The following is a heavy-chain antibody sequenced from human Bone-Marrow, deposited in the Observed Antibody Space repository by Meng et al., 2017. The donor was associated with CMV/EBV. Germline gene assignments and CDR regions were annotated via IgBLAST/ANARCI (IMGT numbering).Heavy chain of an antibody. Sequence: GGSLRLSCAASGFTFSSYGMHWVRQAPGKGLEWVAFIRYDGSNKYYADSVKGRFTISRDNSKNTLYLQMNSLRAEDTAVYYCARERGGGIAAAGNRDDYYYYGMDVWGQGTTVTVSS. CDR2: IRYDGSNK. CDR1: GFTFSSYG. V-gene: IGHV3-30*02. D-gene: IGHD6-13*01. J-gene: IGHJ6*02. CDR3: ARERGGGIAAAGNRDDYYYYGMDV.